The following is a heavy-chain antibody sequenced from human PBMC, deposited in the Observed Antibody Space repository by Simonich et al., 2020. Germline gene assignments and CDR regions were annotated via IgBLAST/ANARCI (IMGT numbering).Heavy chain of an antibody. Sequence: QVQLVQSGAEVTKPGASVKVSCKASGYTFTSYGSSWVRQAPGQGHKWMGLISANKGNTNSAQKLQDRVNMTTDTAKSTAYMELRSLRSDDTAVYYGARSTTGTTAFDIWGQGTMVTVSS. CDR2: ISANKGNT. CDR1: GYTFTSYG. D-gene: IGHD1-1*01. J-gene: IGHJ3*02. V-gene: IGHV1-18*01. CDR3: ARSTTGTTAFDI.